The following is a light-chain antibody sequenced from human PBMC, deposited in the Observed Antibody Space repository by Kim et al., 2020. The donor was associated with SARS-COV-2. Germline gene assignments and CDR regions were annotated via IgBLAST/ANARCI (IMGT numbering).Light chain of an antibody. CDR1: ISNIENNY. V-gene: IGLV1-51*01. Sequence: QSVLTQPPSVSAAPGQKVTISCSGSISNIENNYVSWYQQVPGTAPKLLIFDNDERPSGIPDRFSGSKSGTSATLGITGLQTGDEADYYCGTWDSNLSVYVFGTGTKVTVL. CDR2: DND. CDR3: GTWDSNLSVYV. J-gene: IGLJ1*01.